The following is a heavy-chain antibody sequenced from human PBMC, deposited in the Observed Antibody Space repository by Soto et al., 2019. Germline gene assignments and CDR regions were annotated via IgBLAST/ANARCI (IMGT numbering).Heavy chain of an antibody. Sequence: GGSLRLSCAASGFTFSSYSMNWVRQAPGKGLEWVSSISSSSSYIYYADSVKGRFTISRDNAKNSLYLQMNSLRAEDTAVYYCARVDSSSWYFDYWGQGTLVTVSS. CDR1: GFTFSSYS. D-gene: IGHD6-13*01. V-gene: IGHV3-21*01. J-gene: IGHJ4*02. CDR2: ISSSSSYI. CDR3: ARVDSSSWYFDY.